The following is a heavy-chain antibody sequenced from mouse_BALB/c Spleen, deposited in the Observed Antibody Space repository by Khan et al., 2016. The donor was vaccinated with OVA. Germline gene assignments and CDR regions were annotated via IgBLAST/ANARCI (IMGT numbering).Heavy chain of an antibody. V-gene: IGHV1S132*01. CDR1: GYTFTNYW. Sequence: QVQLQQSGAELAKPGASVKLSCRTSGYTFTNYWIQWVKQRPGQGLGWIGEIFPGTGTTYYNENFKDKATLTIDTSSSTVYMHLSNLTSEDSAVYFCARGYFGNYDCAYGGQGTLVTGSA. CDR2: IFPGTGTT. CDR3: ARGYFGNYDCAY. D-gene: IGHD2-1*01. J-gene: IGHJ3*01.